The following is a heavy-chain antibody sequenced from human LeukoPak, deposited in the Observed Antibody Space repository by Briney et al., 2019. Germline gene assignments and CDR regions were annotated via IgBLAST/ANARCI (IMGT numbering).Heavy chain of an antibody. CDR1: GDSVSRSSYY. CDR2: IVYSGST. Sequence: SETLSLTCTVSGDSVSRSSYYWTWIRQPPGQGLEWIGFIVYSGSTSYNPSLKSRVTISIDTSNNQLSLKLSSVTAADTAVYYCARHREMDSYEAFDMWGQGTMVTVSS. D-gene: IGHD5-24*01. J-gene: IGHJ3*02. V-gene: IGHV4-61*01. CDR3: ARHREMDSYEAFDM.